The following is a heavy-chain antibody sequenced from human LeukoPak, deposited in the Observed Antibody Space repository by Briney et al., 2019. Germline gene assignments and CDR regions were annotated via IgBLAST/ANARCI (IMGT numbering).Heavy chain of an antibody. Sequence: ASVKVSCKASGYTFTSYAMHWVRQATGQGLELMGWMNPNSANTGYAQKFQGRVTFTRNTSITTAYMELSSLRSEDTAVYYCARAPTVSVGYCSSASCQADYWGQGTLVTVSS. J-gene: IGHJ4*02. D-gene: IGHD2-2*01. CDR3: ARAPTVSVGYCSSASCQADY. CDR1: GYTFTSYA. V-gene: IGHV1-8*03. CDR2: MNPNSANT.